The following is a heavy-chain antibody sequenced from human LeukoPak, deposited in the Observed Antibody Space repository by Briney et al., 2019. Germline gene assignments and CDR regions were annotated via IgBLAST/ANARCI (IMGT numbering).Heavy chain of an antibody. Sequence: PGGSLRLSCAASGFTFSSYAMHWVRQAPGKGLEWVAVISYDGSNKYYADSVKGRFTISRDNSKNTLYLQMNSPRAEDTAVYYCARDGSMVRGVTNYGMDVWGQGTTVIVSS. CDR3: ARDGSMVRGVTNYGMDV. CDR1: GFTFSSYA. D-gene: IGHD3-10*01. J-gene: IGHJ6*02. V-gene: IGHV3-30-3*01. CDR2: ISYDGSNK.